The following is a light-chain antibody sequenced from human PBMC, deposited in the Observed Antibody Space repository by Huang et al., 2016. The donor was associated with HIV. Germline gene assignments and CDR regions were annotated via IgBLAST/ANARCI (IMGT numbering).Light chain of an antibody. J-gene: IGKJ4*01. CDR2: GSS. V-gene: IGKV3-15*01. CDR3: RQYNNWLLS. Sequence: IVMTQSPATLYVSPGERVTLSCRANRSVSTNLAWYQQRPGQAPRLLIYGSSTRAPGVPARFSGSGSGTDFSLTISSLQSEDFALYYCRQYNNWLLSFGGGTRVDI. CDR1: RSVSTN.